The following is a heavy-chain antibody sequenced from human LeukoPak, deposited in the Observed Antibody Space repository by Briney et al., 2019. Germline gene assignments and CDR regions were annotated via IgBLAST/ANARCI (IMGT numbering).Heavy chain of an antibody. V-gene: IGHV1-2*02. CDR3: ARVGVYYYGSGPTNTDAFDI. CDR1: GYTFTGYY. J-gene: IGHJ3*02. CDR2: INPNSGGT. D-gene: IGHD3-10*01. Sequence: ASVKVSCKASGYTFTGYYMHWVRQAPGQGLEWMGWINPNSGGTNYAQKFQGRVTMTRDTSISTAYMELSRLRSDDTAVYYCARVGVYYYGSGPTNTDAFDIWGQGTIVTVSS.